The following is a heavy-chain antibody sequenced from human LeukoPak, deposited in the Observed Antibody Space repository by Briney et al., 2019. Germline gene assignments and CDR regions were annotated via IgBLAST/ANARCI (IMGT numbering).Heavy chain of an antibody. D-gene: IGHD2-21*02. CDR1: GGSFSGYY. J-gene: IGHJ4*02. CDR2: INHSGST. V-gene: IGHV4-34*01. Sequence: SETLSLTCAVYGGSFSGYYWSWIRQPPGKGLEWIGEINHSGSTNYNPSLKSRVTISVDTSKNQFSLKLNSVTAADTAVYYCARGPYCGGDCYSYFDYWGQGTLVTVSS. CDR3: ARGPYCGGDCYSYFDY.